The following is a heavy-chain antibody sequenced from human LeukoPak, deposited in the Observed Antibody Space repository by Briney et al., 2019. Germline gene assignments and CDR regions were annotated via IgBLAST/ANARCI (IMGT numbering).Heavy chain of an antibody. D-gene: IGHD3-22*01. CDR1: GYTFTTYY. Sequence: GASVKVSCKASGYTFTTYYMHWVRQAPGQGLEWMGIINPSGGSTTYAQKFQGRVTMTRDKSTSTAYMELSSLRSEDTAVYYCARPKYYESSGYQRGFDYGGQGTLVTVSS. CDR2: INPSGGST. J-gene: IGHJ4*02. V-gene: IGHV1-46*01. CDR3: ARPKYYESSGYQRGFDY.